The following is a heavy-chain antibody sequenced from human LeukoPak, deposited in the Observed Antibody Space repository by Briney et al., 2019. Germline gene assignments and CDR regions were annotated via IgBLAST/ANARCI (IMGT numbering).Heavy chain of an antibody. J-gene: IGHJ4*02. CDR2: IYPSDSET. CDR3: AXQRDSGFDFDS. D-gene: IGHD5-12*01. Sequence: GESLKISCMGSGYSSTNYWIGWVRQVPGSGLEWMGVIYPSDSETRYSPSFQGQVTISADKSIDTAYLQWRSLKGAETDIYYCAXQRDSGFDFDSWGQGTLVTVSS. V-gene: IGHV5-51*01. CDR1: GYSSTNYW.